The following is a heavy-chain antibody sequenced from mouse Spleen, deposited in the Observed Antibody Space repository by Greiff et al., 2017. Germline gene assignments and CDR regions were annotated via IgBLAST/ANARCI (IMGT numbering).Heavy chain of an antibody. D-gene: IGHD2-3*01. CDR1: GYTFTSYW. CDR3: ARFDGYPDY. CDR2: IYPSDSET. J-gene: IGHJ2*01. Sequence: QVQLQQSGAELVRPGSSVKLSCKASGYTFTSYWMDWVKQRPGQGLEWIGNIYPSDSETHYNQKFKDKATLTVDKSSSTAYMQLSSLTSEDSAVYYCARFDGYPDYWGQGTTLTVSS. V-gene: IGHV1-61*01.